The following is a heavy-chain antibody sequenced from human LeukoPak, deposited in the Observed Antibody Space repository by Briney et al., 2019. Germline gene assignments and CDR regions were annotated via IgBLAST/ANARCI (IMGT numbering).Heavy chain of an antibody. CDR1: GLTFSSYW. V-gene: IGHV3-7*01. CDR2: IKQDGSEK. CDR3: ARVSLGGYSGYGASNFDY. J-gene: IGHJ4*02. Sequence: GGSLRLSCAASGLTFSSYWMSWVGQAPGKGLEWVANIKQDGSEKYYVDSVKGRFTIARDNAKNSLYLQMNSLRAEDTAVYYCARVSLGGYSGYGASNFDYWGQGTLVTVSS. D-gene: IGHD5-12*01.